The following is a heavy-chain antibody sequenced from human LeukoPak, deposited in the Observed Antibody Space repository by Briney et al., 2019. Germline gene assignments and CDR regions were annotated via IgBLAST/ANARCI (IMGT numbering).Heavy chain of an antibody. D-gene: IGHD6-19*01. Sequence: GGSLRLSCAASGFTFSSYAMSWVRQAPGKGLEWVGRMKSKTDGGTTDYVAPVKGRFSISRDDAKNTLYLQMNSLKTEDTAVYYCTKATPDSTGWIDYWGQGNLVTVSS. CDR3: TKATPDSTGWIDY. CDR1: GFTFSSYA. J-gene: IGHJ4*02. CDR2: MKSKTDGGTT. V-gene: IGHV3-15*01.